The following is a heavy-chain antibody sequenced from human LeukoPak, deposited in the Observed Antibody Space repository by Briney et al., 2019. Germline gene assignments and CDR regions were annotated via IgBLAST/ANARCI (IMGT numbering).Heavy chain of an antibody. J-gene: IGHJ6*03. V-gene: IGHV4-59*11. Sequence: SETLSLTCTVSGGSISSHYWRWIRQPPGRGLGWNGYIDYSGNNNYNPSLKSRVTISVDPYNNQYSQKLSSAADADTAVYCCARVHVLRFWGNRYYYYMDVWGKGTTVTVSS. CDR2: IDYSGNN. CDR3: ARVHVLRFWGNRYYYYMDV. D-gene: IGHD3-3*01. CDR1: GGSISSHY.